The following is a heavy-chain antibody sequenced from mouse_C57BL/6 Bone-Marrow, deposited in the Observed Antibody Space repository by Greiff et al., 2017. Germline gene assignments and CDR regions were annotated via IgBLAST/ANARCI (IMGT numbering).Heavy chain of an antibody. V-gene: IGHV5-17*01. D-gene: IGHD4-1*01. CDR1: GFTFSDYG. CDR2: ISSGSSTI. CDR3: LGPHFDY. J-gene: IGHJ2*01. Sequence: DVMLVESGGGLVKPGGSLKLSCAASGFTFSDYGMHWVRQAPEKGLEWVAYISSGSSTIYYADTVKGRFTISRDNAKNTLFLQMTSLRAEDTAMYYCLGPHFDYWGQGTTLTVSS.